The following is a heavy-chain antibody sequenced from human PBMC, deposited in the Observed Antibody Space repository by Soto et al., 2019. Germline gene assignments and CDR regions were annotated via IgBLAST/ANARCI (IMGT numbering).Heavy chain of an antibody. Sequence: ASVKVSCKASGYTFTSYGISWVRQAPGQGLEWMGWISAYNGNTNYAQKLQGRVTMTTDTSTSTAYMELRSLRSDDTAVYYCARDQMGCSSSWFLTPRWFDPWGQGTLVTVSS. D-gene: IGHD6-13*01. V-gene: IGHV1-18*01. CDR2: ISAYNGNT. CDR3: ARDQMGCSSSWFLTPRWFDP. CDR1: GYTFTSYG. J-gene: IGHJ5*02.